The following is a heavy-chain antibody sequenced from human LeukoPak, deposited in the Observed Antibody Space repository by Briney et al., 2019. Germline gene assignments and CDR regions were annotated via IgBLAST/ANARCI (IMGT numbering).Heavy chain of an antibody. CDR1: GGTFSSYA. CDR3: ARGPPVGHYFDY. Sequence: SVKVSCKASGGTFSSYAISWVRQAPGQGLEWMGRIVPILGIANYAQNFQGRVTITTDESTSTAYMELSSLRSEDTAVYYCARGPPVGHYFDYWGQGTLVTVSS. D-gene: IGHD4-23*01. CDR2: IVPILGIA. J-gene: IGHJ4*02. V-gene: IGHV1-69*04.